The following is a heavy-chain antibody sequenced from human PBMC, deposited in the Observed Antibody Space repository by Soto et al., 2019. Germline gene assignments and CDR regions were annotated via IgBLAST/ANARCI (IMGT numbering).Heavy chain of an antibody. CDR1: GFTFSNAW. J-gene: IGHJ6*03. Sequence: GGSLRLSCAASGFTFSNAWMSWVRQAPGKGLEWVGRIKSKTDGGTTDYAAPVKGRFTISRDDSKNTLYLQMNSLKTEDTAVYYCTTDSLRITIFKGYYYMDVWGKGTTVTVSS. D-gene: IGHD3-3*01. V-gene: IGHV3-15*01. CDR3: TTDSLRITIFKGYYYMDV. CDR2: IKSKTDGGTT.